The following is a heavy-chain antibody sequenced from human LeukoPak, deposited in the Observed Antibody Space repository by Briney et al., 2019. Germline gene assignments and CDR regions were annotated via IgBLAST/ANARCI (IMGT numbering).Heavy chain of an antibody. CDR3: ARHSSGNFDY. V-gene: IGHV4-39*01. J-gene: IGHJ4*02. Sequence: SETLSLTCTVSGGSISSSSYYWGWIRQPPGKGLEWIGSIYYSGSTYYNPSLKSRVTISVDTSKNQVSLKLSSVTAADTAVYYCARHSSGNFDYWGQGTLVTVSS. CDR1: GGSISSSSYY. CDR2: IYYSGST. D-gene: IGHD6-19*01.